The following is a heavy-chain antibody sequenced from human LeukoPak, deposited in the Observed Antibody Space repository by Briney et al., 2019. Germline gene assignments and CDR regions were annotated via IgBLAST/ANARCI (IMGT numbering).Heavy chain of an antibody. CDR1: GFTFSSYA. J-gene: IGHJ4*02. D-gene: IGHD2-15*01. CDR2: ISGSGGST. V-gene: IGHV3-23*01. CDR3: AKGPPADIVVVVAAIEL. Sequence: GGSLRLSCAASGFTFSSYAMSWVRQAPGKGLEWVSAISGSGGSTYYADSVKGRFTISRDNSKNTLYLQMNSLRAEDTAVYYCAKGPPADIVVVVAAIELWGQGTLVTVSS.